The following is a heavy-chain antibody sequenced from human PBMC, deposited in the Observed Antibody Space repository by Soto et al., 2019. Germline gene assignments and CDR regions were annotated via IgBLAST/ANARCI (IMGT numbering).Heavy chain of an antibody. J-gene: IGHJ4*02. CDR2: INWNSDKV. Sequence: VVLVESGGGLVQPGRSLRLSCAVSGFNFGNYAMHWVRQAPWKGLEWVAAINWNSDKVAYAGSVVGRFTIFRDSAKNSLHLQMNDLTTEDTAIYYCEKDKGGTPYYIDSWGQGILVTV. CDR1: GFNFGNYA. V-gene: IGHV3-9*01. CDR3: EKDKGGTPYYIDS. D-gene: IGHD6-25*01.